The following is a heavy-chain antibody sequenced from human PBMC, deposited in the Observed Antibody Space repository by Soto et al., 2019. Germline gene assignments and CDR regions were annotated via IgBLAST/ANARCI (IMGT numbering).Heavy chain of an antibody. Sequence: ASVKVSCKASGYTFTGYYMHWVRQAPGQGLEWMGWINPNSGGTNYAQKFQGRVTMTRDTSISTAYMELSRLRSDDTAVYYCARSAHYYDSSGYSYWGLGTLVTVSS. D-gene: IGHD3-22*01. CDR2: INPNSGGT. J-gene: IGHJ4*02. CDR3: ARSAHYYDSSGYSY. CDR1: GYTFTGYY. V-gene: IGHV1-2*02.